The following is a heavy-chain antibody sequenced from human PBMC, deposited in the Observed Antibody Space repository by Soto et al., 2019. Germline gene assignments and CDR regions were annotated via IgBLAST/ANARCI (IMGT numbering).Heavy chain of an antibody. Sequence: GESLKISCKGSGYSFASYWIGWVRQVPGKGLEWMGFIYPGDSDARYSPSFQGQVTISADKSITTAYLQWSSLKASDTAMYYCARQAAATTGDFYYYGMDVWGQGTTVTVSS. CDR2: IYPGDSDA. J-gene: IGHJ6*02. V-gene: IGHV5-51*01. CDR3: ARQAAATTGDFYYYGMDV. CDR1: GYSFASYW. D-gene: IGHD6-13*01.